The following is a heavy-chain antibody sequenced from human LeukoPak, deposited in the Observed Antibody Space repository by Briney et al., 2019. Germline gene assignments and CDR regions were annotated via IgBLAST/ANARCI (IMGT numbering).Heavy chain of an antibody. CDR1: GFTFSSYG. V-gene: IGHV3-30*02. CDR2: IRYDGSNK. J-gene: IGHJ4*02. CDR3: AKDSEYDSSLGYFDY. D-gene: IGHD3-22*01. Sequence: GGSLRLSCAASGFTFSSYGMHWVRQAPGKGLEWVAFIRYDGSNKYYADSVKGRFTISRDNSKNTLYLQMTSLRAEDTAVYYCAKDSEYDSSLGYFDYWGQGTLVTVSS.